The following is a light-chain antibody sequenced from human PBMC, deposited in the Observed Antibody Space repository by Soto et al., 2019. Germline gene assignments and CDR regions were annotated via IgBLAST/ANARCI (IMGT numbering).Light chain of an antibody. V-gene: IGKV1-33*01. CDR2: DTS. J-gene: IGKJ1*01. Sequence: DIPMAQSPSSLSASVGDRVTITCQASQDISKYLNWYQQKPGKAPKLLICDTSNLETGVPSRFTGSRSGTDFTLTISSLQPEDIATYYCLQYYNFSWTFGQGTKVDIK. CDR1: QDISKY. CDR3: LQYYNFSWT.